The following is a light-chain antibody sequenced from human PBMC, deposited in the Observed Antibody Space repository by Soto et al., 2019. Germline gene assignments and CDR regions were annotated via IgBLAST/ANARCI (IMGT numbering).Light chain of an antibody. CDR3: MQALQNTWT. V-gene: IGKV2-28*01. CDR2: LGS. J-gene: IGKJ1*01. Sequence: DIVMTQSPLSLPVTPGEPASISCRSSQSLLHSNGYYYLDWYLQKPGQSPQVMIYLGSHRASGVPDRFSGSGSGTDFTLKISRVEDEDVGVSYCMQALQNTWTFGQGTKVEVK. CDR1: QSLLHSNGYYY.